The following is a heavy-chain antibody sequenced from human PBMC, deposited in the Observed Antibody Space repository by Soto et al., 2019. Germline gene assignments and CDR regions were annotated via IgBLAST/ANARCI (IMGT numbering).Heavy chain of an antibody. CDR3: AKHQYSFAHYIDH. J-gene: IGHJ4*02. V-gene: IGHV3-23*01. CDR1: GFDFSGYA. Sequence: PGGSLRLSCAASGFDFSGYAMSWVRQAPGKGLQWVSVITGGGTSIYYAASVKGRFSIARDKFSNTLVLHMSSLRAEDTALYYCAKHQYSFAHYIDHWGQGTQVTVSS. D-gene: IGHD5-12*01. CDR2: ITGGGTSI.